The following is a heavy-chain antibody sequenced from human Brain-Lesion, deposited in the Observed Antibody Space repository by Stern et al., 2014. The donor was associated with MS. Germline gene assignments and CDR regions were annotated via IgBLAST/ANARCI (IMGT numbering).Heavy chain of an antibody. CDR2: IQPTTRAT. V-gene: IGHV1-2*02. Sequence: VQLVVSGAEVRQPGASVKVSCKTSGYIFTGYYIHWVRHATVQGLEWMAWIQPTTRATTHAPNFQGRVTMNSDTPLSTAHYDLRSLTSDDTAVYYCARDQRGITIFGVVTDYYYLGMDVWGQGTTVTVSS. J-gene: IGHJ6*02. D-gene: IGHD3-3*01. CDR1: GYIFTGYY. CDR3: ARDQRGITIFGVVTDYYYLGMDV.